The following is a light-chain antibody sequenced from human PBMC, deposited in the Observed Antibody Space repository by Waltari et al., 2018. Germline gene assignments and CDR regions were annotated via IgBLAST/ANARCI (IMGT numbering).Light chain of an antibody. CDR2: DSS. J-gene: IGKJ4*01. Sequence: EIVLTQSPATLSLSPGERATLSRRARQSVSNSLACYQQKPGRAPRLLIYDSSNWATGIPARFSGSGSETDFTLTISSLEPEDFAVYYCQQRNDWPLTFGGGTKVEIK. V-gene: IGKV3-11*01. CDR1: QSVSNS. CDR3: QQRNDWPLT.